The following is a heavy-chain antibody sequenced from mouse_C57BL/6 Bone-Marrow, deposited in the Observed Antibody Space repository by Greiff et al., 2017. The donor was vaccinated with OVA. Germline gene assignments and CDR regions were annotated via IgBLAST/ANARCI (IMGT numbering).Heavy chain of an antibody. CDR3: ARGYYGLFAY. CDR1: GYSITSGYY. J-gene: IGHJ3*01. D-gene: IGHD1-2*01. V-gene: IGHV3-6*01. CDR2: ISYDGSN. Sequence: EVKLQESGPGLVKPSQSLSLTCSVTGYSITSGYYWNWIRQFPGNKLEWMGYISYDGSNNYNPSLKNRISITRDTSKNQFFLKLNSVTTEDTATYYCARGYYGLFAYWGQGTLVTVSA.